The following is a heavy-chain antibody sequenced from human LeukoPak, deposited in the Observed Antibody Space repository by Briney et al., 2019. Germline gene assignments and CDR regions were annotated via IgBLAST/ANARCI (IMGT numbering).Heavy chain of an antibody. D-gene: IGHD4-17*01. V-gene: IGHV4-38-2*02. Sequence: SETLSLTCTVSGYSISSGYYWGWIRQPPGKGLEWIGSIYHSGSTYYNPSLKSRVTISVDTSKNQFSLKLSSVTAADTAVYYCARDDFGAYGSFCYYYMDVWGIGTTVTVSS. CDR3: ARDDFGAYGSFCYYYMDV. CDR1: GYSISSGYY. CDR2: IYHSGST. J-gene: IGHJ6*03.